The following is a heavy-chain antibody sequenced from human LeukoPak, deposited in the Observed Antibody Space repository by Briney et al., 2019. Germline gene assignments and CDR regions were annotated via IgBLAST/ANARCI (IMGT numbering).Heavy chain of an antibody. Sequence: GGSLRLSCAASGFTVSSNYMSWVRQAPGKGLEWVSVIYSGGSTSYADSLTSRFTISRDNHKNTLYLQMNSLRAEDTAVYYCARGVPYDSSGYYEDVFDIWGQGTMVTVSS. D-gene: IGHD3-22*01. CDR2: IYSGGST. CDR3: ARGVPYDSSGYYEDVFDI. CDR1: GFTVSSNY. V-gene: IGHV3-53*01. J-gene: IGHJ3*02.